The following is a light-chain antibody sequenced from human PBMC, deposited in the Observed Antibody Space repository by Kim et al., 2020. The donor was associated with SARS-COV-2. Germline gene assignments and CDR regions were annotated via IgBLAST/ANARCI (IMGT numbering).Light chain of an antibody. CDR3: QAWDSSTSSWV. CDR2: QDN. CDR1: ELGDKY. J-gene: IGLJ3*02. Sequence: PGQTASITCSGDELGDKYFCWYQQKPGPSPVLVIYQDNKWPSGIPERFSGSNSGNTATLTISETQALDEADYYCQAWDSSTSSWVFGGGTQLTVL. V-gene: IGLV3-1*01.